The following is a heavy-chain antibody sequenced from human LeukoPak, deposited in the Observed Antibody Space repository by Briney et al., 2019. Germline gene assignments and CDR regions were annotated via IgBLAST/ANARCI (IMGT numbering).Heavy chain of an antibody. V-gene: IGHV3-30*18. Sequence: PGRSLRLSCAASGFTFSSYAMHWVRQAPGKGLEWVAVISYDGSDKYYADSVKGRFTISRDNSMNTLYLQLNSLRAEDTAVYYCAKVHVPGGSYPDLDHWGQGALVTVSS. CDR2: ISYDGSDK. CDR3: AKVHVPGGSYPDLDH. D-gene: IGHD3-16*01. CDR1: GFTFSSYA. J-gene: IGHJ4*02.